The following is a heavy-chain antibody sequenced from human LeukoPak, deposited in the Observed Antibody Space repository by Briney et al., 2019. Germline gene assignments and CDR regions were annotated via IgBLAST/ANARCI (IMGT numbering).Heavy chain of an antibody. CDR2: ISGSGGST. D-gene: IGHD6-19*01. CDR1: GFTFSSYA. V-gene: IGHV3-23*01. Sequence: GGSLRLSCAASGFTFSSYAKSWVRQAPGKGLEWVSAISGSGGSTYYADSVKRRFTISRDNSKNTLYLQMNSLRAEDTAVYYCAKHSSCWWYFDYWGQGTLVTVSS. J-gene: IGHJ4*02. CDR3: AKHSSCWWYFDY.